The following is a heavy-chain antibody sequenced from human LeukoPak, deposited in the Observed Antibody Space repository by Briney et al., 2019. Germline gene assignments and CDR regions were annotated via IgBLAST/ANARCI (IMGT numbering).Heavy chain of an antibody. CDR2: VSPKGGGT. CDR1: GYTYTAYN. CDR3: ARGAGSETNRRFGL. J-gene: IGHJ4*02. Sequence: ASVKVSCKASGYTYTAYNVHWVRQAPGQGPEWMGWVSPKGGGTNYAQQFQDRVTLTRDTSISTVYMELNNLMSDDTAVYFCARGAGSETNRRFGLWGQGTLVIVSS. V-gene: IGHV1-2*02. D-gene: IGHD4-17*01.